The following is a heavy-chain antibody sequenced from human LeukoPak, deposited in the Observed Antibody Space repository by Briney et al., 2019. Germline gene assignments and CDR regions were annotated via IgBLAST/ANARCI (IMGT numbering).Heavy chain of an antibody. CDR1: GFTFSSYA. Sequence: GSLRLSCAASGFTFSSYAMSWVRQAPGKGLEWVSAISGSGGSTYCADSVKGRFTISRDNSKNTLYLQMNSLRAEDTAVYYCAKLRPPLSAFDYWGQGTLVTVSS. J-gene: IGHJ4*02. V-gene: IGHV3-23*01. CDR2: ISGSGGST. CDR3: AKLRPPLSAFDY.